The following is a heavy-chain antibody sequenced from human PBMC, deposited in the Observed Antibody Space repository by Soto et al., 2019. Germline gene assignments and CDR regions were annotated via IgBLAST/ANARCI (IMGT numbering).Heavy chain of an antibody. V-gene: IGHV3-7*03. CDR3: ASRVPAVRYFGVFDY. J-gene: IGHJ4*02. CDR2: INKDGSEK. CDR1: GFTFMDYW. Sequence: EVELVESGGGLVQPGGALSLSCAASGFTFMDYWMTWVRQAPGQGLAWVANINKDGSEKDYVDSLKGRLTISRDNAKNSLFLQMNSLRAEDTAVYFCASRVPAVRYFGVFDYWGQGALVTVSS. D-gene: IGHD3-3*01.